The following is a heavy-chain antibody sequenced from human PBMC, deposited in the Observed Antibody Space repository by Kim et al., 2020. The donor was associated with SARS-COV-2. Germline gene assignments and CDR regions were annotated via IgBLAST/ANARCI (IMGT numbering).Heavy chain of an antibody. D-gene: IGHD2-15*01. CDR1: GFTFSNYG. J-gene: IGHJ4*02. CDR3: ARDLVGCNGGSCFGHTPAY. CDR2: IWHDGSNK. V-gene: IGHV3-33*01. Sequence: GGSLRLSCTASGFTFSNYGMHWVRQAPGKGLEWVAVIWHDGSNKYYGESVKGRLTISRDNSKNTLYVQMNSLRAEDTAVYYCARDLVGCNGGSCFGHTPAYWGQGTLVTVSS.